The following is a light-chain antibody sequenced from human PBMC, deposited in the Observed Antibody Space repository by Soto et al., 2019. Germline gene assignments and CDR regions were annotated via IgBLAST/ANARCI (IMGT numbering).Light chain of an antibody. CDR3: QQRSNWYT. CDR1: QSVSSY. CDR2: EAS. V-gene: IGKV3-11*01. J-gene: IGKJ2*01. Sequence: EIVLTQSPATLSLSPGERATLSCRASQSVSSYLAWYQQKPGQAPRLLIYEASNRATGIPARFSGSGSGTDFTLTISSLEPEGFAVYYCQQRSNWYTFGQGTKLEIK.